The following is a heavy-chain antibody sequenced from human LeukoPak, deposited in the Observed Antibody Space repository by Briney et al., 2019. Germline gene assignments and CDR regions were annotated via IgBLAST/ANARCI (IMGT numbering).Heavy chain of an antibody. CDR1: GYTFTAYY. J-gene: IGHJ4*02. D-gene: IGHD2-2*01. Sequence: SVKVSCKASGYTFTAYYMHWVRQAPGQGLEWMGGIMPLFGTAKNAQKFQGRVTITADKSTSTAYMELSSLRSEDTAVYYCASGRTDIVVVPATLRNYYFDYWGQGTLVTVSS. V-gene: IGHV1-69*06. CDR2: IMPLFGTA. CDR3: ASGRTDIVVVPATLRNYYFDY.